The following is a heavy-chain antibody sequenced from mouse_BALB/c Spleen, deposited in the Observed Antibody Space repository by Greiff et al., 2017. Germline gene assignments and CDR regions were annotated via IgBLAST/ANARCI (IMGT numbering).Heavy chain of an antibody. D-gene: IGHD2-1*01. CDR2: IWAGGST. CDR3: ARDRYYGNPYAMDY. CDR1: GFSLTSYG. Sequence: VQLVESGPGLVAPSQSLSITCTVSGFSLTSYGVHWVRQPPGKGLEWLGVIWAGGSTNYNSALMSRLSISKDNSKSQVFLKMNSLQTDDTAMYYCARDRYYGNPYAMDYWGQGTSVTVSS. J-gene: IGHJ4*01. V-gene: IGHV2-9*02.